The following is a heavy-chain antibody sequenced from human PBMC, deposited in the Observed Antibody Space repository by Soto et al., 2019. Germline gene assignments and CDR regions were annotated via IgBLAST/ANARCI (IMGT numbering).Heavy chain of an antibody. CDR2: IYYSGST. CDR1: GGSISSGDYY. Sequence: SETLSLTCTVSGGSISSGDYYWSWIRQPPGKGLEWIGYIYYSGSTYYNPSLKSRVTISVDTSKNQFSLKLSSVTAADTAVYYCAREGSSITSPGLDYWGQGTLVTVSS. D-gene: IGHD3-10*01. J-gene: IGHJ4*02. CDR3: AREGSSITSPGLDY. V-gene: IGHV4-30-4*01.